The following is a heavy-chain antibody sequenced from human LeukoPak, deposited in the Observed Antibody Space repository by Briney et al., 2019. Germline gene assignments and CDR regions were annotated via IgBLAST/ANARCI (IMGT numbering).Heavy chain of an antibody. CDR2: IVPIFGTA. CDR3: ARSASVDTAMVDY. Sequence: SVKVSSKASGGTFSNCAVSWVRQAPGQGRELMGGIVPIFGTANYAQRFQGRVTMTADKSTSTAYMELSSLRSEDTAVYYCARSASVDTAMVDYWGQGTLVTVSS. CDR1: GGTFSNCA. V-gene: IGHV1-69*06. J-gene: IGHJ4*02. D-gene: IGHD5-18*01.